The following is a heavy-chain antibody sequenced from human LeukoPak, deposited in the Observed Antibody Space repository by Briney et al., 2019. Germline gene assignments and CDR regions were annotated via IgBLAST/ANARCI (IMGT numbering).Heavy chain of an antibody. J-gene: IGHJ4*02. CDR1: GGSISSSNW. CDR3: ARGGRRRSAGDY. V-gene: IGHV4-4*02. CDR2: IYHSGST. D-gene: IGHD5-12*01. Sequence: SETLSLTCAVSGGSISSSNWWSWVRQPPGKGLEWIGEIYHSGSTNYNPSLKSRVTISVGKSKNQFSLKLSSVTAADTAVYYCARGGRRRSAGDYWGQGTLVTVSS.